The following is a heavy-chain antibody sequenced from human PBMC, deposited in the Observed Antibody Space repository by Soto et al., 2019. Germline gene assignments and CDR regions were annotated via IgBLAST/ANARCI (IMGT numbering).Heavy chain of an antibody. D-gene: IGHD6-13*01. CDR1: RVAFSKFI. V-gene: IGHV1-69*13. Sequence: SVKVSCKASRVAFSKFIVTWVRQAPGLGLEWVGGIIPIFGTANYAQKFQGRVTITADESTSTSYMEVNNLRSEDTAVYYCARGYSSSWYWAYWGQGTLVTVSS. J-gene: IGHJ4*02. CDR3: ARGYSSSWYWAY. CDR2: IIPIFGTA.